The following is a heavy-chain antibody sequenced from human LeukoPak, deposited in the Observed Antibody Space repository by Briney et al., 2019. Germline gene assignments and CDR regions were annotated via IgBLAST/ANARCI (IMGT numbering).Heavy chain of an antibody. CDR3: AREEPRYSSSWVYFQH. J-gene: IGHJ1*01. CDR2: ISAYNGNT. D-gene: IGHD6-13*01. CDR1: GYTFTRYV. Sequence: ASVKDSCKASGYTFTRYVISWVRQAPGQGLEWMGWISAYNGNTNYAQKFQGRVTITADKTTSTAYMELSSLRSEDTAVYYCAREEPRYSSSWVYFQHWGQGTLVTVSS. V-gene: IGHV1-18*01.